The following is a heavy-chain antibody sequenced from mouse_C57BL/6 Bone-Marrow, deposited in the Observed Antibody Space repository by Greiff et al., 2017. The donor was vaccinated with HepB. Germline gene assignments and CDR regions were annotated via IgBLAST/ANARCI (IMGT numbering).Heavy chain of an antibody. CDR1: GYTFTSYW. CDR3: ARVVTGRVDY. V-gene: IGHV1-50*01. D-gene: IGHD2-2*01. J-gene: IGHJ2*01. Sequence: VQLQQPGAELVKPGASVKLSCKASGYTFTSYWMQWVKQRPGQGLEWIGEIDPSDSYTNYNQKFKGKATLTVDTSSSTAYMQLSSLTSEDAAVYYCARVVTGRVDYWGQGTTLTVSS. CDR2: IDPSDSYT.